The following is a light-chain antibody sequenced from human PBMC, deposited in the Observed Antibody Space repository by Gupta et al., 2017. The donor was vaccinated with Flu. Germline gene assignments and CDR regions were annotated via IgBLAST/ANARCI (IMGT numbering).Light chain of an antibody. V-gene: IGLV2-18*02. CDR3: SSYTSSSTYV. CDR2: EVS. CDR1: SSDVGTYNR. J-gene: IGLJ1*01. Sequence: QSALTQPPSVSGSPGQSVTISCTGTSSDVGTYNRVSWYQQPPGTAPKLMIYEVSNRPSRVPDRFSGSKSGNTASLTISGLQGEDEADYYCSSYTSSSTYVFGTGTKVTVL.